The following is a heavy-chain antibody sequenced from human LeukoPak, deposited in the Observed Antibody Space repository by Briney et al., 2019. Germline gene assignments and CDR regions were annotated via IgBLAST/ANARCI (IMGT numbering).Heavy chain of an antibody. J-gene: IGHJ4*02. Sequence: SETLSLTCAVYGGSFSGYYWSWIRQPPGKGLEWIGEINHSGSTNYNPSLKSRVTISVDTSKNQFSLKLSSVTAADTAVYYCARDRGSYLSRGLGYWGQGTLVTVSS. V-gene: IGHV4-34*01. D-gene: IGHD1-26*01. CDR2: INHSGST. CDR1: GGSFSGYY. CDR3: ARDRGSYLSRGLGY.